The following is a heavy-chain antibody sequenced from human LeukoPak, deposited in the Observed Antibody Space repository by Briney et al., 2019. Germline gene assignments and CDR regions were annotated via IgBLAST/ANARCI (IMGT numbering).Heavy chain of an antibody. CDR1: GFTFDDYG. CDR3: ARVNYDILTGYVTFDY. V-gene: IGHV3-20*04. J-gene: IGHJ4*02. D-gene: IGHD3-9*01. Sequence: GGSLRLSCAASGFTFDDYGMSWVRQAPGKGLEWVSGINWNGGSTGYADSVKGRFTISRDNAKNSLYLQMNSLRAEDTALYYCARVNYDILTGYVTFDYWGQGTLVTVSS. CDR2: INWNGGST.